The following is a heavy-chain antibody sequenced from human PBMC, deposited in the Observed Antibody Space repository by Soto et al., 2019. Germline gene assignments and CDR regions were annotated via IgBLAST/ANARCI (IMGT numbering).Heavy chain of an antibody. D-gene: IGHD3-3*01. Sequence: GALRLSFAASGFTFRRSGISWVRQAPGKGLEWVSAISGSGGSTYYADSVKGRFTISRDNSKNTLYLQVNSLRAEDTAVYYCANSAYYDFWSGSIDYWGQGTLVTVSS. V-gene: IGHV3-23*01. CDR1: GFTFRRSG. CDR2: ISGSGGST. CDR3: ANSAYYDFWSGSIDY. J-gene: IGHJ4*02.